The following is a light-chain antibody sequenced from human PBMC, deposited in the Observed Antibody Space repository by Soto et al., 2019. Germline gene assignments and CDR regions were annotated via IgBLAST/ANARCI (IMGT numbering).Light chain of an antibody. Sequence: DIQMTQSPSTLSASVGDRITITCRASQSISSWLAWYQKKPGKAPKLLIYEASNLESGVPSRFSGSGSGTEFTLTIGGLQTDDFATYECQQLNSYPIAFGQGTRLEIK. J-gene: IGKJ5*01. V-gene: IGKV1-5*01. CDR3: QQLNSYPIA. CDR2: EAS. CDR1: QSISSW.